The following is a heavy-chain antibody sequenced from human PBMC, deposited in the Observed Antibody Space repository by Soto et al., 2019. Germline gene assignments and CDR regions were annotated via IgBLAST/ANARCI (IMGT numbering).Heavy chain of an antibody. CDR3: ARDSGYVGGGFDP. Sequence: QVQLQESGPGLVKPSETLSLTCTVSGGSVSSGSYYWSWIRQPPGKGLEWIGYIYYSGSTNYNPSRTSRVTISVDTSKNQFSLKLSSVTAADTAVYYCARDSGYVGGGFDPWGQGTLVTVSS. D-gene: IGHD5-12*01. CDR1: GGSVSSGSYY. J-gene: IGHJ5*02. CDR2: IYYSGST. V-gene: IGHV4-61*01.